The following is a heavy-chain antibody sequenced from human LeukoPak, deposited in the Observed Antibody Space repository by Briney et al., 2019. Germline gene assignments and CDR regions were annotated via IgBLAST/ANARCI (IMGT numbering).Heavy chain of an antibody. CDR1: GGSISSDLYY. CDR2: FYNSGST. J-gene: IGHJ5*02. V-gene: IGHV4-61*02. D-gene: IGHD3-3*01. Sequence: SETLSLTRTVSGGSISSDLYYWNWSRQPGGKGLEWIGRFYNSGSTNFNPSLKSRVTISADTSKNQFSLKLRSVTAADTAVYYCARGDLKSDWFDPWGQGTLVIVST. CDR3: ARGDLKSDWFDP.